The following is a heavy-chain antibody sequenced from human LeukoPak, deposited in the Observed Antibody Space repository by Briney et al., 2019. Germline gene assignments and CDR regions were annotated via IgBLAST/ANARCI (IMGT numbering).Heavy chain of an antibody. D-gene: IGHD3-3*01. J-gene: IGHJ6*03. Sequence: SETLSLTCTVSGGSISSYYWSWIRQPPGKGLEWIGYIYTSGSTNYNPSLKSRVTISVDTSKNQFSLKLSSVTAADTAVYYCARHGVARRENFWSGRDYYYMDVWGKGTTVTVSS. V-gene: IGHV4-4*09. CDR2: IYTSGST. CDR3: ARHGVARRENFWSGRDYYYMDV. CDR1: GGSISSYY.